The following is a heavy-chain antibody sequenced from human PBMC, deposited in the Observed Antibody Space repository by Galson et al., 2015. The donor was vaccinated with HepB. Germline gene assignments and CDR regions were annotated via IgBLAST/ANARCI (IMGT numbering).Heavy chain of an antibody. V-gene: IGHV3-33*01. J-gene: IGHJ4*02. CDR2: VWFDGSNK. CDR3: ASGITRAMNYYGPFDY. CDR1: GLSFRDYG. Sequence: SLRLSCAASGLSFRDYGMHWVRQAPGKGLKWVAVVWFDGSNKYYADSVKGRFTISRDNSKNTLFLQMNSLRAEDTAVYYCASGITRAMNYYGPFDYWGQGILVAVSS. D-gene: IGHD3-10*01.